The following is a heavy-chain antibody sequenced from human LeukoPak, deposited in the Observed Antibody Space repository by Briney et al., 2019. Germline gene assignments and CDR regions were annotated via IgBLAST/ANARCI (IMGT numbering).Heavy chain of an antibody. Sequence: SSETLSLTCGVYGGSFSGYYWSWIRQPPGKGLEWIGEINHSGSTNYNPSLKSRVTISVYTSKNQFSLKLSSVTAADTAVYYCARLKYYYDSSGYRAEYFQHWGQGTLVTVSS. CDR1: GGSFSGYY. J-gene: IGHJ1*01. CDR2: INHSGST. CDR3: ARLKYYYDSSGYRAEYFQH. D-gene: IGHD3-22*01. V-gene: IGHV4-34*01.